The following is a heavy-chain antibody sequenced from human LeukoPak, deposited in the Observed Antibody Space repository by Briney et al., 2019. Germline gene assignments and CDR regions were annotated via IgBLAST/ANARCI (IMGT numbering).Heavy chain of an antibody. J-gene: IGHJ1*01. V-gene: IGHV3-9*01. CDR2: VSWNSGRI. CDR1: GVTFDDYA. D-gene: IGHD3-22*01. Sequence: GGSLRLSCAASGVTFDDYAMHWVRQAPGKGRGWVSGVSWNSGRIGYADYVKSRFTISRDNAKNPMHLPMNSLRAEDTALYYCAKDFPTTYYYNSSARGFQQWGQGTLVTVSS. CDR3: AKDFPTTYYYNSSARGFQQ.